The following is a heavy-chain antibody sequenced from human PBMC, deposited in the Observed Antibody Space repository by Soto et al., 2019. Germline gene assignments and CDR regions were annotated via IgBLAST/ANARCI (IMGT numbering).Heavy chain of an antibody. CDR3: AKRLTTVTTVFYC. V-gene: IGHV3-23*01. CDR2: ISGSGGNT. J-gene: IGHJ4*02. CDR1: GLTSSTYA. D-gene: IGHD4-17*01. Sequence: GGSLRLSCAASGLTSSTYAMSWVRQAPGKGLEWVSGISGSGGNTYYADSVKGRFTISRDNSKNMLYLQMNSLRAEDTAVYYCAKRLTTVTTVFYCWGQGTLVTVSS.